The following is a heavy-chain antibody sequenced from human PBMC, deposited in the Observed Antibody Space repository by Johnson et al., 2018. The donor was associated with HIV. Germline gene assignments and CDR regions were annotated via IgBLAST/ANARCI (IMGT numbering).Heavy chain of an antibody. CDR3: ARRDTYYYDSTPGAFDI. J-gene: IGHJ3*02. V-gene: IGHV3-7*03. D-gene: IGHD3-22*01. Sequence: VQLVESGGGLVQPGRYLRLSCAASGFTFDDYAMHWVRQAPGKGLEWVANIKQDGSEKYYVDSVKGRFTISRDNAKNSLYLQMNSPRAEDTAVYYCARRDTYYYDSTPGAFDIWGQGTMVTVSS. CDR1: GFTFDDYA. CDR2: IKQDGSEK.